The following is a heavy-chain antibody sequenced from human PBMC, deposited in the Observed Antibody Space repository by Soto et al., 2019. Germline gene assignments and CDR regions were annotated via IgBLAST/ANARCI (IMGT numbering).Heavy chain of an antibody. CDR1: GAAFNTIT. CDR2: FVPVFGSA. V-gene: IGHV1-69*01. CDR3: VREDDTTGSYSWFDP. D-gene: IGHD3-9*01. Sequence: QVQLVQSGAEVKKPGSSVRVSCKASGAAFNTITINWVRQAPGQGLEWMGGFVPVFGSATYAQKFQGRVAITADASTSTFYMELSRLNSEDTALYHCVREDDTTGSYSWFDPWGQGTLVTVSS. J-gene: IGHJ5*02.